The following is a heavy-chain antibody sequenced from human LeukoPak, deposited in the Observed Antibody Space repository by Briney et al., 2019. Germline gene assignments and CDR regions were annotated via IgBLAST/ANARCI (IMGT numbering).Heavy chain of an antibody. CDR2: ISGSGGST. CDR1: GFTFTSYA. V-gene: IGHV3-23*01. CDR3: AKGGIYYYDISGYFFDY. J-gene: IGHJ4*02. D-gene: IGHD3-22*01. Sequence: AGGSLRLSCGASGFTFTSYAMSWVRQAPGKGLEWVSGISGSGGSTYYAESVKGRFTISRDISNNTLYLQMNSLGAEDTAVYYCAKGGIYYYDISGYFFDYWGQGTLVTVSS.